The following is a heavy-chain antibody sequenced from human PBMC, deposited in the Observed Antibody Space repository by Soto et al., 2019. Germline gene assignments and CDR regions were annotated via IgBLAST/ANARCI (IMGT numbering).Heavy chain of an antibody. D-gene: IGHD3-9*01. CDR1: GGSISSGDYY. V-gene: IGHV4-30-4*01. CDR2: IYYSGST. J-gene: IGHJ4*02. CDR3: ARAVRYFDWLLPTDY. Sequence: QVQLQESGPGLVKPSQTLSLTCTVSGGSISSGDYYWSWIRQPPGKGLAWIGYIYYSGSTYYNPSLKSRVTISVDTSKNQFSLKLSSVTAADTAVYYCARAVRYFDWLLPTDYWGQGTLVTVSS.